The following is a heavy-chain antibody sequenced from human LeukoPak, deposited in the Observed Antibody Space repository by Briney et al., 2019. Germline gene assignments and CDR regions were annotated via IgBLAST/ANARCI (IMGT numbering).Heavy chain of an antibody. CDR1: GYTFTSYG. Sequence: ASVKVSCKASGYTFTSYGISWVRQAPGQGLEWMGWIRAYNGNTNYAQKLQGRVTMTTDTSTSTAYMELRSLRSDDTAVYYCARGGAFVVVPAAIGNWFDPWGQGTLVTVSS. CDR2: IRAYNGNT. V-gene: IGHV1-18*01. D-gene: IGHD2-2*02. J-gene: IGHJ5*02. CDR3: ARGGAFVVVPAAIGNWFDP.